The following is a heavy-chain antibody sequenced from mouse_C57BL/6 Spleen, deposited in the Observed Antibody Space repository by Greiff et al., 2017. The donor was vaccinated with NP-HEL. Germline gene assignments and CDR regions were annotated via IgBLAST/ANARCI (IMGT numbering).Heavy chain of an antibody. J-gene: IGHJ1*03. CDR1: GFNIKDDY. D-gene: IGHD1-1*01. V-gene: IGHV14-4*01. Sequence: EVKLVESGAELVRPGASVKLSCTASGFNIKDDYMHWVKQRPEQGLEWIGWIDPENGDTAYASKFQGKATITADTSSNTAYLQLSSLTSEDTAVYYCTTRYYGSSLYWYFDVWGTGTTVTVSS. CDR2: IDPENGDT. CDR3: TTRYYGSSLYWYFDV.